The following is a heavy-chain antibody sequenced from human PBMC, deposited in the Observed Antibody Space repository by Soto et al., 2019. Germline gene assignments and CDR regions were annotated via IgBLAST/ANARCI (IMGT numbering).Heavy chain of an antibody. CDR2: ISGSGGST. J-gene: IGHJ4*02. V-gene: IGHV3-23*01. CDR3: AKGEQQLGTNFDY. CDR1: GFTFSSYA. Sequence: EVQLLESGGGLVQPGGSLRLSCAASGFTFSSYAMSWVRQAPGKGLEWVSAISGSGGSTYYADSVKGRFTISRDNSKKTVYLQIDSLRAEDTAVYYCAKGEQQLGTNFDYWGQGTLVTVSS. D-gene: IGHD6-13*01.